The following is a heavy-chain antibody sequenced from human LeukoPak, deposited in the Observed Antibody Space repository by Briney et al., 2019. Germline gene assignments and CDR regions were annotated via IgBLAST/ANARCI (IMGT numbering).Heavy chain of an antibody. CDR2: IGTAGDI. D-gene: IGHD5-24*01. CDR1: GFTFSSYD. J-gene: IGHJ4*02. Sequence: PGGSLRLSCAASGFTFSSYDMHWVRQATGKGLEWVSGIGTAGDIYYPGSVKGRFTISRENAKNSLYLQVNSLRAGDTAVYYCAKGRGKDGQNLFDYWGQGTLITVSS. CDR3: AKGRGKDGQNLFDY. V-gene: IGHV3-13*01.